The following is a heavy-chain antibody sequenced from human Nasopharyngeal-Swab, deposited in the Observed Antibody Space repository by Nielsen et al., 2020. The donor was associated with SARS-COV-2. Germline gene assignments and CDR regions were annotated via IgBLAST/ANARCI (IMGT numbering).Heavy chain of an antibody. CDR2: ISFDGSKK. CDR1: GFTFSSYG. D-gene: IGHD6-19*01. Sequence: GGSLRLSCAASGFTFSSYGMHWVRQAPGKGLEWVAVISFDGSKKYYADSVKGRFTISRDNSKNTLYLQMNSLRAEDTAVYYCARDGVRPGYSSGWKYYYYGMDVWGQGTTVTVSS. J-gene: IGHJ6*02. CDR3: ARDGVRPGYSSGWKYYYYGMDV. V-gene: IGHV3-30*03.